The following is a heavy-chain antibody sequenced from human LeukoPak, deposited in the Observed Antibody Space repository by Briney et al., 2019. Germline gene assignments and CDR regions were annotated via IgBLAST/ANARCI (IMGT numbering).Heavy chain of an antibody. Sequence: SETLSLTCAVSGGSISSSNWWSWVRQPPGKGLEWIGEISYSGSTNYNPSLKSRATISVDKSKNQFSLNLSSVTAADTAVYYCAREAVVRGLHYYFDYWGQGTLVTVSS. D-gene: IGHD3-10*01. V-gene: IGHV4-4*02. CDR2: ISYSGST. J-gene: IGHJ4*02. CDR3: AREAVVRGLHYYFDY. CDR1: GGSISSSNW.